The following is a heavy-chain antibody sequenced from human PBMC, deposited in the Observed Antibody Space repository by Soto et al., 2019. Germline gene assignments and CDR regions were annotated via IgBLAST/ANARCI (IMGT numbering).Heavy chain of an antibody. V-gene: IGHV4-61*01. D-gene: IGHD3-22*01. J-gene: IGHJ3*02. Sequence: SETLSLTCTVSGGSVSSGSYDWSWIRQPPGKGLEWIGYIYDSGSTNYNPSLKRRVTISVDTSKNQFSLKLSSVTAADTAVYYCARAGGITTIVVALSDTFDIWGQGPMVTVSS. CDR3: ARAGGITTIVVALSDTFDI. CDR2: IYDSGST. CDR1: GGSVSSGSYD.